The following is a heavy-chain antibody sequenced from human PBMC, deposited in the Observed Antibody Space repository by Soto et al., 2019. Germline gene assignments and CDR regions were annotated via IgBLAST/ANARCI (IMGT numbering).Heavy chain of an antibody. J-gene: IGHJ4*02. V-gene: IGHV3-23*01. CDR3: AKDRSADSSGWYIPDY. Sequence: EVQLLESGGGLVQPGGSLRLSCAASGFTFSSYAMSWVRQAPGKGLEWVSAISGSGGSIYYADSVKGRFTISRDNSKNTLYRQMNSLRAEDTAVYYCAKDRSADSSGWYIPDYWGQGSLVTVAS. CDR1: GFTFSSYA. CDR2: ISGSGGSI. D-gene: IGHD6-19*01.